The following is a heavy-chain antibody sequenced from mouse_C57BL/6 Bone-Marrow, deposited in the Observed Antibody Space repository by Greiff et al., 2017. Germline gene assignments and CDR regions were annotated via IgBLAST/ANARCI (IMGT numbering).Heavy chain of an antibody. CDR2: IDPSDSYT. CDR3: ARRGGNGVNFDY. J-gene: IGHJ2*01. D-gene: IGHD2-1*01. Sequence: QVQLQQPGAELVKPGASVKLSCKASGYTFTSYWMQWVKQRPGQGLEWIGEIDPSDSYTNYNQKFKGKATLTVDTSSSTAYMQLSSLTSEDSAVYYCARRGGNGVNFDYWGQGTTLTVSS. CDR1: GYTFTSYW. V-gene: IGHV1-50*01.